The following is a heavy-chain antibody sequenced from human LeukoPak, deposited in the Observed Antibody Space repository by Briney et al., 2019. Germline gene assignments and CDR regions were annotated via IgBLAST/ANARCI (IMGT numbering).Heavy chain of an antibody. V-gene: IGHV3-30*01. CDR3: VRDQTIVAAAGLDS. J-gene: IGHJ4*02. Sequence: GRSLRLSCAASGFTFSSHAMHWVRQAPGRGLEWLAIISNDGVSNKYYADSMKGRITISRDNSKDTLYMQMNRRTAEDTAVYYCVRDQTIVAAAGLDSWGQGTLVTVSS. CDR2: ISNDGVSNK. CDR1: GFTFSSHA. D-gene: IGHD6-13*01.